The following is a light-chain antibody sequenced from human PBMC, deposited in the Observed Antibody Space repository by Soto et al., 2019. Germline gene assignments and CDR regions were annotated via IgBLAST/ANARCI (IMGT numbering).Light chain of an antibody. V-gene: IGKV3-15*01. Sequence: EIVMTQSPATLSVSPGGSATLSCRASQHVSSNFAWYRQKPGQAPTLLIYRASTMATGIPARFSCSGSGTEFTLTISSLQSEDSALYYWQQYNNWPYTFGQRTKLEIK. CDR3: QQYNNWPYT. J-gene: IGKJ2*01. CDR2: RAS. CDR1: QHVSSN.